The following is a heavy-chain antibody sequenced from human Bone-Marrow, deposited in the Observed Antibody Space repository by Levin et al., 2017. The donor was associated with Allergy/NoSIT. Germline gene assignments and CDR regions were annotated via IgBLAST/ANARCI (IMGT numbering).Heavy chain of an antibody. CDR1: GFPFTTYA. V-gene: IGHV3-23*01. J-gene: IGHJ4*02. CDR2: ISASGGST. Sequence: GGSLRLSCAASGFPFTTYALGWVRQAPGKGLEWVSVISASGGSTDYADSVKGRFTISRDNSKNTLYLQMNSLRADDTAIYYCAKGPFSSTSRGYYFDFWGQGALVTVSS. CDR3: AKGPFSSTSRGYYFDF. D-gene: IGHD6-6*01.